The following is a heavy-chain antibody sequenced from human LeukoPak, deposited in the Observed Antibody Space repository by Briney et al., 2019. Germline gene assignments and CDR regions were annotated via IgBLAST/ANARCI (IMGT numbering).Heavy chain of an antibody. V-gene: IGHV4-39*01. Sequence: PSETLSLTCTVSGGSISSSSYYWGWIRQPPGKGLEWIGSIYYSGSTYYNPSLKRRVTISVDTSKNQFSLKLSSVTAADTAVYYCARHFSGSTNWFDPWGQGTLVTVSS. CDR2: IYYSGST. CDR3: ARHFSGSTNWFDP. CDR1: GGSISSSSYY. J-gene: IGHJ5*02. D-gene: IGHD2/OR15-2a*01.